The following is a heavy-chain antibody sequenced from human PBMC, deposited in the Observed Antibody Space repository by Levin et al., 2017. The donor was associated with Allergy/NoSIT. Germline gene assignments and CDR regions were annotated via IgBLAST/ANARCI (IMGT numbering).Heavy chain of an antibody. Sequence: GGSLRLSCAASGFTFSSYAMHWVRQAPGKGLEWVAVISYDGSNKYYADSVKGRFTISRDNSKNTLYLQMNSLRAEDTAVYYCARDGRVVATTVGLDYWGQGTLVTVSS. V-gene: IGHV3-30-3*01. CDR3: ARDGRVVATTVGLDY. J-gene: IGHJ4*02. CDR2: ISYDGSNK. D-gene: IGHD5-12*01. CDR1: GFTFSSYA.